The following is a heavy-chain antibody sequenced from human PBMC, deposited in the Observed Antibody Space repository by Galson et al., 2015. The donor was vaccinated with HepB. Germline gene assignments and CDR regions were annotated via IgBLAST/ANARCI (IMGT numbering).Heavy chain of an antibody. J-gene: IGHJ4*02. CDR3: TRARGGWWNDAADY. Sequence: SLRLSCAASGFTFGDYAMSWVRQAPGKGLEWVGFIRSKAYGGTTEYAASVKGRFTISRDDSKSIAYLQMNSLKTEDTAVYYCTRARGGWWNDAADYWGQGTLVTVSS. V-gene: IGHV3-49*04. CDR1: GFTFGDYA. D-gene: IGHD1-1*01. CDR2: IRSKAYGGTT.